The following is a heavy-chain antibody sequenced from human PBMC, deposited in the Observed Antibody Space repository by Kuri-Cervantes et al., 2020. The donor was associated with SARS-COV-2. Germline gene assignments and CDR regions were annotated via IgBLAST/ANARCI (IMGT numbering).Heavy chain of an antibody. CDR1: GYSFTSYW. Sequence: GGSLRLSCKGSGYSFTSYWIGWVRQMPGKGLEWMGIIYPGGSDTRYSPSFQGQVTISADKSISTAYLQWSSLKASDTAMYYCAMSLYLHGSGYYYDAFDIWGQGTMVTVSS. D-gene: IGHD3-22*01. CDR2: IYPGGSDT. J-gene: IGHJ3*02. V-gene: IGHV5-51*01. CDR3: AMSLYLHGSGYYYDAFDI.